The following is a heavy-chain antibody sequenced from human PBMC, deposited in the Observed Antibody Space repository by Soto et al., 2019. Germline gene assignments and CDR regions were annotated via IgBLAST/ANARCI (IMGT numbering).Heavy chain of an antibody. CDR3: ARDRKQWPDAFDI. CDR1: GYTFTSYA. CDR2: INAGNGNT. D-gene: IGHD6-19*01. J-gene: IGHJ3*02. Sequence: GASVKVSCKASGYTFTSYAMHWVRQAPGQRLEWMGWINAGNGNTKYSQKFQGRVTMTRDTSASTAYMELRSLRSDDTAVYYCARDRKQWPDAFDIWGQGTMVTVSS. V-gene: IGHV1-3*01.